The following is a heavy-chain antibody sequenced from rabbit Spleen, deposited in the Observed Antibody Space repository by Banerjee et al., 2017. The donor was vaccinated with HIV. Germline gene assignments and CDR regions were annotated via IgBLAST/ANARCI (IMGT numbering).Heavy chain of an antibody. D-gene: IGHD1-1*01. Sequence: QEQVKETGGGLVQPEGSLTLTCKASGFDFSSSYWICWVRQAPGKGLEWIACIYVGSGGGTKYANWAKGRITISKTSSTTVTLQMTSLTVADTATYFCARDLDGVIGWNFGWWGPGTLVTVS. CDR1: GFDFSSSYW. CDR3: ARDLDGVIGWNFGW. CDR2: IYVGSGGGT. J-gene: IGHJ4*01. V-gene: IGHV1S45*01.